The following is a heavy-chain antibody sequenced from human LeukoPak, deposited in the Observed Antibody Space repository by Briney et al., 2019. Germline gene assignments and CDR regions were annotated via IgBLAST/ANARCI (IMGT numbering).Heavy chain of an antibody. D-gene: IGHD3-22*01. CDR2: ISSSASTI. Sequence: GGSLRLSCAASGFTFSDYYMSWIRQAPGKGLEWVSYISSSASTIYYADSVKGRFTISRDNAKNSLYLQMNSLRAEDTAVYYCARDRYYDSSGYWNYWGQGTLVTVSS. CDR1: GFTFSDYY. V-gene: IGHV3-11*01. CDR3: ARDRYYDSSGYWNY. J-gene: IGHJ4*02.